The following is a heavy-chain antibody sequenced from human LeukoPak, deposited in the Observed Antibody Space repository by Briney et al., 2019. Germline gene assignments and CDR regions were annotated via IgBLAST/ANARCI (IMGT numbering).Heavy chain of an antibody. D-gene: IGHD3-9*01. V-gene: IGHV3-9*01. CDR1: GFTFDDYA. CDR2: ISWNSGSI. CDR3: ATHIFSELRYFDWSTNE. J-gene: IGHJ4*02. Sequence: PGGSLRLSCAASGFTFDDYAMHWVRQAPGKGLEWVSGISWNSGSIGYADSVKGRFTISRDNAKKSLYLQMNSLRAEDTAVYYCATHIFSELRYFDWSTNEWGQGTLVTVSS.